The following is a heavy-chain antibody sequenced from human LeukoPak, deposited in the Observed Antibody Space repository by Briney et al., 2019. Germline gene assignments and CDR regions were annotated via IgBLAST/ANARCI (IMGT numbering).Heavy chain of an antibody. CDR3: ARAAYDFWSGYGYNWFDP. V-gene: IGHV1-18*01. Sequence: GASVKVSCKASGYTFTSYGISWVRQAPGQGLEWMGWISAYNGNTNYAQKLQGRVTMTTDTSTSTAYMELRSLRSDDTAVYYCARAAYDFWSGYGYNWFDPWGQGTLVTVSS. D-gene: IGHD3-3*01. CDR1: GYTFTSYG. J-gene: IGHJ5*02. CDR2: ISAYNGNT.